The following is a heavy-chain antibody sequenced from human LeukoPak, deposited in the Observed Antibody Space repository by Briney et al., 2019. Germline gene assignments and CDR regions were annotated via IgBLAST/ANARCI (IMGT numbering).Heavy chain of an antibody. CDR1: GYTFTGYS. J-gene: IGHJ4*02. CDR2: INPNSGGT. CDR3: ARDSSGYFYGY. D-gene: IGHD3-22*01. Sequence: ASVKVSCKSSGYTFTGYSMHWVRQAPGQGLEWMGWINPNSGGTRYARKFQGRVTMTRDTSISTAYMELTSLRSDDTAVYYCARDSSGYFYGYWGLGTLVTVSS. V-gene: IGHV1-2*02.